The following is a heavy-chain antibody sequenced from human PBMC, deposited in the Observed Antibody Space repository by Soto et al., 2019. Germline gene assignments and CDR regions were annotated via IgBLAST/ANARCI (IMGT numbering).Heavy chain of an antibody. CDR1: GFTFSTYS. J-gene: IGHJ4*02. D-gene: IGHD2-2*01. CDR3: ANMVPSAHLDY. CDR2: ISGSGGST. Sequence: GGSLRLSCAASGFTFSTYSMAWVRQAPGKGLEWVSAISGSGGSTFYADSVKGRFTISRDNSKNTLYLQVNSLRAEDTAIYYCANMVPSAHLDYWGQGTLVTVSS. V-gene: IGHV3-23*01.